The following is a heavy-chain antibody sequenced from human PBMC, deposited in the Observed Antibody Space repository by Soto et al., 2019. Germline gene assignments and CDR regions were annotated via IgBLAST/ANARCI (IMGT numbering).Heavy chain of an antibody. Sequence: GGSLRLSCAASGFTFSSYEMNWVRQAPGKGLEWVSYISSSGSTIYYADSVKGRFTISRDNAKNSLYLQMNGLRAEDTAVYYCARGWGYCSSTSCRYFDYWGQGTLVTVS. CDR1: GFTFSSYE. V-gene: IGHV3-48*03. CDR3: ARGWGYCSSTSCRYFDY. CDR2: ISSSGSTI. J-gene: IGHJ4*02. D-gene: IGHD2-2*01.